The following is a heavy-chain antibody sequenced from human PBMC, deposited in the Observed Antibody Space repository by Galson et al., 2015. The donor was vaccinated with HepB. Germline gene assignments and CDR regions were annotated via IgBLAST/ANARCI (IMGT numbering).Heavy chain of an antibody. CDR2: IYYSGST. Sequence: SETLSLTCTVSGGSISSYYWSWIRQPPGKGLEWIGYIYYSGSTNYNPSLKSRVTISVDTSKNQFSLKLSPVTAADTAVYYCARQDTAMVTYAFDIWGQGTMVTVSS. CDR1: GGSISSYY. V-gene: IGHV4-59*08. J-gene: IGHJ3*02. D-gene: IGHD5-18*01. CDR3: ARQDTAMVTYAFDI.